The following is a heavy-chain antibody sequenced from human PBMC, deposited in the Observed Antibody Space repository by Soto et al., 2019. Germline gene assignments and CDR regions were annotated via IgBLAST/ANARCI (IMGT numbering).Heavy chain of an antibody. J-gene: IGHJ6*02. V-gene: IGHV4-31*03. CDR2: IYYSGST. CDR3: ARDRRLGYCSSTSCYYYYGMDV. D-gene: IGHD2-2*01. Sequence: SETLSLTCTVSGGSISSGGYYWSWIRQHPGKGLEWIGYIYYSGSTNYNPSLKSRVTISVDTSKNQFSLKLSSVAAADTAVYYCARDRRLGYCSSTSCYYYYGMDVWGQGTTVTVSS. CDR1: GGSISSGGYY.